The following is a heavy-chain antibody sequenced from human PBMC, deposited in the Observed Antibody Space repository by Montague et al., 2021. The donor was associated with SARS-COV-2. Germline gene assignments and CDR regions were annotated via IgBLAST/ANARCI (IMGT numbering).Heavy chain of an antibody. J-gene: IGHJ4*02. V-gene: IGHV6-1*01. Sequence: CAISGDSVSGTIDTWTWIRQSPLRGLECLGRTYYRSKWNNDYAESVKSRITIDPDTSKHQFSLHLNSVTPEDTAVYYCARIPVGSKYYFDFWGQGTLVTVSS. D-gene: IGHD2-2*01. CDR3: ARIPVGSKYYFDF. CDR1: GDSVSGTIDT. CDR2: TYYRSKWNN.